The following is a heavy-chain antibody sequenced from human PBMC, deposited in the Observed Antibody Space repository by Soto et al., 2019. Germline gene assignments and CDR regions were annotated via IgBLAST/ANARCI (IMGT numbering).Heavy chain of an antibody. CDR3: AHAFGGTSWPNDAFDV. Sequence: QITLKESGPPLVKPTQTLTLTCIFSGFSFSADGVGVGWIRQPPGKALEWLALIYWDDDTHYRPSLKSRLTITKDSSKSQVVLTMTNMDPLDTATYYCAHAFGGTSWPNDAFDVWGQGTVVTVSS. CDR2: IYWDDDT. CDR1: GFSFSADGVG. D-gene: IGHD3-16*01. J-gene: IGHJ3*01. V-gene: IGHV2-5*02.